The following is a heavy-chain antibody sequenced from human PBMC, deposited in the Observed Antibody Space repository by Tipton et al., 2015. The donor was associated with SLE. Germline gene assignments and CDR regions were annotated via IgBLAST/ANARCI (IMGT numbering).Heavy chain of an antibody. Sequence: TLSLTCDVSGYSISSGFYWGWIRQPPGKGLEWIGNIYHSGSTYYSPSYNPSLKSRVTISVDTSNNQFSLRLSSVTAADTAVYYCARRLGSSWTYYFDYWGQGTLVTVSS. D-gene: IGHD6-13*01. CDR3: ARRLGSSWTYYFDY. V-gene: IGHV4-38-2*01. CDR2: IYHSGST. CDR1: GYSISSGFY. J-gene: IGHJ4*02.